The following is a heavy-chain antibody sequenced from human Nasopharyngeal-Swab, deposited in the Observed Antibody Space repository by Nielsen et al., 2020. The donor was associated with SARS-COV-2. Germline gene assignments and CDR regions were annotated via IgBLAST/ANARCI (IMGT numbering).Heavy chain of an antibody. CDR3: AREVRYFDWLSQNYGMDV. D-gene: IGHD3-9*01. J-gene: IGHJ6*02. V-gene: IGHV1-18*01. Sequence: ASVKVSRKASGYTFTSYGISWVRQAPGQGLEWMGWISAYNGNTNYAQKLQGRVTMTTDTSTSTAYMELRSLRSDDTAVYYCAREVRYFDWLSQNYGMDVWGQGTTVTVSS. CDR2: ISAYNGNT. CDR1: GYTFTSYG.